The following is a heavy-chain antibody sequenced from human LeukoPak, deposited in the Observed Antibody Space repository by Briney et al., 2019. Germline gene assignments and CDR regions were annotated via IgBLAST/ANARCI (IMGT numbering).Heavy chain of an antibody. V-gene: IGHV1-18*01. CDR3: ARVDGYYDSSGYSGYNWFDP. D-gene: IGHD3-22*01. CDR2: ISAYNGNT. Sequence: GASVKVSCKASGYTFTSYGISWVRQAPGQGLEWMGWISAYNGNTNYAQKLQGRVTMTTDTSTSTAYMELRSLRSDVTAVYYCARVDGYYDSSGYSGYNWFDPWGQGTLVTVSS. CDR1: GYTFTSYG. J-gene: IGHJ5*02.